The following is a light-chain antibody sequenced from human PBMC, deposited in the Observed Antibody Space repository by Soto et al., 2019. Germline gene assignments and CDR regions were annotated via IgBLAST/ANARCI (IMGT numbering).Light chain of an antibody. Sequence: EIVLTQSPGTLSLSPGEGATLSCRASQSVTGSYLAWYQQKPGQAPRLLIYGASSRATGIPDRFSGSESGTDFTLTISRLEPEDCAVYYCQQYGSSPRTFGQGTKVEI. CDR3: QQYGSSPRT. CDR1: QSVTGSY. J-gene: IGKJ1*01. CDR2: GAS. V-gene: IGKV3-20*01.